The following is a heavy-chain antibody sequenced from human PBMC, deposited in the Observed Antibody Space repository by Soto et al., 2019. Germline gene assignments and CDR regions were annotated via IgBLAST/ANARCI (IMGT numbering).Heavy chain of an antibody. D-gene: IGHD3-16*01. V-gene: IGHV3-30-3*01. CDR1: GFTFSPYY. CDR2: ISYDGSNK. J-gene: IGHJ4*02. CDR3: ARAYEGEHFDY. Sequence: GGSLRLSCAASGFTFSPYYMSWVRQAPGKGLEWVAVISYDGSNKYYADSVKGRFTISRDNSKNTLYLQMSSLRAEDTAVYYCARAYEGEHFDYWGQGTLFNVSS.